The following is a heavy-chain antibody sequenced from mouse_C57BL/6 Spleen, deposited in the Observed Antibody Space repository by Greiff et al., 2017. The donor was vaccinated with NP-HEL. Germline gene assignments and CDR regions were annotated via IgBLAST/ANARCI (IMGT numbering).Heavy chain of an antibody. CDR3: ARSMGRKDYYAMDY. J-gene: IGHJ4*01. Sequence: LQQPGAELVMPGASVKLSCKASGYTFTSYWMHWVKQRPGQGLEWIGEIDPSDSYTNYNQKFKGKSTLTVDKSSSTAYMQLSSLTSEDSAVYYCARSMGRKDYYAMDYWGQGTSVTVSS. CDR1: GYTFTSYW. D-gene: IGHD4-1*01. CDR2: IDPSDSYT. V-gene: IGHV1-69*01.